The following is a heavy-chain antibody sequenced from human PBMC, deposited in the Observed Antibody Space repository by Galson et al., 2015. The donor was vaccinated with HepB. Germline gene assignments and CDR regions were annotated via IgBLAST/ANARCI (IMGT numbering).Heavy chain of an antibody. CDR1: GFTFDDYA. V-gene: IGHV3-9*01. Sequence: SLRLSCAASGFTFDDYAMHWVRQTPGKGLEWVSGITRNSGIKGYADSVKGRFTISRDNAKNSLYLQMNSLRTEDTALYYCAKALPGGLLYPFDYWGQGTLVTVSS. D-gene: IGHD3-16*01. CDR2: ITRNSGIK. J-gene: IGHJ4*02. CDR3: AKALPGGLLYPFDY.